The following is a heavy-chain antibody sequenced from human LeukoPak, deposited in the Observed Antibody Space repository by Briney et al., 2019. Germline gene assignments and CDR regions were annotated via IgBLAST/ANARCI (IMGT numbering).Heavy chain of an antibody. CDR2: IYTSGST. CDR3: ARVALEGVSAYYFDY. Sequence: PSETLSLTCTVSGGSISSYYWSWIRQPAGKGLEWIGRIYTSGSTNYNPSLKSRVTMSVDTSKNQLSLKLSSVTAADTAVYYCARVALEGVSAYYFDYWGQGTLVTVSS. CDR1: GGSISSYY. D-gene: IGHD3-22*01. V-gene: IGHV4-4*07. J-gene: IGHJ4*02.